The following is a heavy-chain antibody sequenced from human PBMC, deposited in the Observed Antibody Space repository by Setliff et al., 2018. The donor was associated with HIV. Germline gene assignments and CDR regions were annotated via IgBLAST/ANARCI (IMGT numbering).Heavy chain of an antibody. D-gene: IGHD3-3*02. CDR3: ARLEKLDDISYFDY. CDR1: GGSFSDYY. CDR2: IKHSGST. V-gene: IGHV4-34*01. J-gene: IGHJ4*02. Sequence: KTSETLSLTCGVHGGSFSDYYWTWIRQPPGKGLEWIGEIKHSGSTNYNPSLKSRVTISVDTAKNQFSLNLTSVTAADTAVYFCARLEKLDDISYFDYWGQGTLVTVSS.